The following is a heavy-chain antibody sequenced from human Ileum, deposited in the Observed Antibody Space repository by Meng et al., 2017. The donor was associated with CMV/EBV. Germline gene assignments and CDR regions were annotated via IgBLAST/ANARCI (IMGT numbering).Heavy chain of an antibody. J-gene: IGHJ3*02. CDR3: ARGEDYGGPQTDAFDI. CDR1: GFTFSSYA. D-gene: IGHD4/OR15-4a*01. CDR2: ISYDGSNK. Sequence: GESLKISCAASGFTFSSYAMHWVRQAPGKGLEWVAVISYDGSNKYYADSVKGRFTISRDNSKNTLYLQMNSLRAEDTAVYYCARGEDYGGPQTDAFDIWGQGTMVTVSS. V-gene: IGHV3-30*04.